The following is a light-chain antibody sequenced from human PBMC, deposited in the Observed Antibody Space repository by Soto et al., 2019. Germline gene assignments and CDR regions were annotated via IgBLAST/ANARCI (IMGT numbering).Light chain of an antibody. CDR1: TSDIGTYNY. CDR3: SSYTSSATLV. CDR2: EVS. Sequence: QSALTQPASVSGSPGQSITISCSGATSDIGTYNYVSWYQHHSGKVPKVIIYEVSNRPSGVSNRFSGSKSGNTASLTISGLQAEDEADYYCSSYTSSATLVFGGGTKVTVL. J-gene: IGLJ3*02. V-gene: IGLV2-14*01.